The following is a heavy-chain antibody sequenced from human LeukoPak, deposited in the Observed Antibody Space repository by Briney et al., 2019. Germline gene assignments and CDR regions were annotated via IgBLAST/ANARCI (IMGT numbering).Heavy chain of an antibody. CDR2: IRYDGSNK. CDR1: GFTFSSYG. CDR3: AKSRPRWSRAPGGYMDV. V-gene: IGHV3-30*02. J-gene: IGHJ6*03. D-gene: IGHD5-24*01. Sequence: GGSLRLSCATSGFTFSSYGMHWVRQAPGKGLEWVAFIRYDGSNKYYADSVKGRFTISRDNSKNTLYLQMNSLRAEDTAVYYCAKSRPRWSRAPGGYMDVWGKGTTVTISS.